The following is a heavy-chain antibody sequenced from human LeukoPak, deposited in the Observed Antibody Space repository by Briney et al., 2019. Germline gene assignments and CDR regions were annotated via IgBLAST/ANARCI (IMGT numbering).Heavy chain of an antibody. CDR1: GGSISGRNYY. CDR2: IFYSGST. V-gene: IGHV4-39*01. Sequence: SETLSLTCSVSGGSISGRNYYWGWIRQSPGKGLEWIGSIFYSGSTYYKSSLKGRVTISADTSKNQFSLRLTSVTASDTAIYYCVRQPPFFGDYGGYWGPGTLVTVSS. CDR3: VRQPPFFGDYGGY. D-gene: IGHD4/OR15-4a*01. J-gene: IGHJ4*02.